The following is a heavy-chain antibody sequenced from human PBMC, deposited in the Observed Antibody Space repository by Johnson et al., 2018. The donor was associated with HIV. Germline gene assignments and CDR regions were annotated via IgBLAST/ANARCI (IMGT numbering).Heavy chain of an antibody. J-gene: IGHJ3*02. V-gene: IGHV3-30*03. CDR1: GFSFSSYG. D-gene: IGHD5-24*01. Sequence: QVQLVESGGGVVQPGRSLRLSCAASGFSFSSYGMHWVRQAPGKGLEWVAVISYDGSNKYYADSVKGRFTISRDNSKNTLYLQMNCLRAEDTAVYYCAGAQVVERATLIGDDAFDIWGQVTMVTVSS. CDR2: ISYDGSNK. CDR3: AGAQVVERATLIGDDAFDI.